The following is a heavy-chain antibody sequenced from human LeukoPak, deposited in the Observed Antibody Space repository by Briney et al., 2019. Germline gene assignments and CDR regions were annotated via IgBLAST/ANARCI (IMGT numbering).Heavy chain of an antibody. V-gene: IGHV4-39*01. Sequence: SETLSLTCTVSGGSISSSSYYWGWIRQPPGKGLEWIGSIYYSGSTYYNPSLKSRVTISVDTSKNQFSLKLSSVTAADTAVYYCARRPRTSYDILTGYYESLYWYFDLWGRGTLVTVSS. CDR3: ARRPRTSYDILTGYYESLYWYFDL. CDR1: GGSISSSSYY. J-gene: IGHJ2*01. D-gene: IGHD3-9*01. CDR2: IYYSGST.